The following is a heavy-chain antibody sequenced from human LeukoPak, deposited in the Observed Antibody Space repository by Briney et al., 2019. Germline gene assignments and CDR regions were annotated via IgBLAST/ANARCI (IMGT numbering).Heavy chain of an antibody. Sequence: GGSLRLSCAASGFTFSGSAMHWVRQASGKGLEWVGRIRSKANSYATAYAASVKGRFTISRDDSKNTAYLQMNSLKTEDTAVYYCTSISPHYYDSSGYYYGAFDIWGQGTMVTVSS. CDR2: IRSKANSYAT. D-gene: IGHD3-22*01. J-gene: IGHJ3*02. V-gene: IGHV3-73*01. CDR1: GFTFSGSA. CDR3: TSISPHYYDSSGYYYGAFDI.